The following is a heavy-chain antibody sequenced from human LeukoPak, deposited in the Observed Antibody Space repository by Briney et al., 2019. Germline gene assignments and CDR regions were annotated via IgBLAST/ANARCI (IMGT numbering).Heavy chain of an antibody. CDR3: ARGVGATSTTRLDY. J-gene: IGHJ4*02. CDR1: GGSISSYY. Sequence: PSETLSLTCTVSGGSISSYYWSWIRQPPGKGLEWIGYIYYSGSTNYNPSLKSRVTISVDTSENQFSLKLSSVTAADTAVYYCARGVGATSTTRLDYWGQGTLVTVSS. CDR2: IYYSGST. V-gene: IGHV4-59*01. D-gene: IGHD1-26*01.